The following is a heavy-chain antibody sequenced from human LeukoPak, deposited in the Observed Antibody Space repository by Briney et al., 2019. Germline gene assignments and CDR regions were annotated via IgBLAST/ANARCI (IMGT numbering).Heavy chain of an antibody. CDR2: IYYSGST. J-gene: IGHJ4*02. D-gene: IGHD2-2*02. V-gene: IGHV4-59*01. CDR1: GGSISSYY. CDR3: ASSWAQVVPAAII. Sequence: TSETLSLTCTVSGGSISSYYWSWIRQPPGKGLEWIGYIYYSGSTNYNPSLKSRVTISVDTSKNQFSLKLSSVTAADTAVYYCASSWAQVVPAAIIWGQGTLVTVSS.